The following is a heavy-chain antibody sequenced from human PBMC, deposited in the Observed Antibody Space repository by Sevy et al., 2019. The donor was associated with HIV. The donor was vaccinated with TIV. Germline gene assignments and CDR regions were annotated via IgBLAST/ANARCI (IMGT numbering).Heavy chain of an antibody. J-gene: IGHJ6*02. D-gene: IGHD5-18*01. CDR2: ITSSSTTI. CDR1: GYTFKSYS. CDR3: ARVIGSGFSYGVYYYYGMDV. V-gene: IGHV3-48*02. Sequence: GGSLRLSCEASGYTFKSYSPNWVRQAPGKGLEWLSFITSSSTTIYYADSVKGRFTVSRDDAKNSQHLQMDSLREEDTAVYYCARVIGSGFSYGVYYYYGMDVWGRGTTVTVSS.